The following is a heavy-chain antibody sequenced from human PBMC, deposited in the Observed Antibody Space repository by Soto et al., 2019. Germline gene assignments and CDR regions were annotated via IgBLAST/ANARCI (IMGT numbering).Heavy chain of an antibody. Sequence: QITLKESGPTLMKPTQTLTLTCTFSGFSLTTGGVGVGWIRQPPGKALEWLAVIYWNDDKQYSPSLKNRLTITKNTSKNQVVLTITNMDPVDTATYFCARRRAIYGGCITNYFDPWGLGTLVTVSS. CDR2: IYWNDDK. D-gene: IGHD3-3*01. J-gene: IGHJ5*02. CDR1: GFSLTTGGVG. V-gene: IGHV2-5*01. CDR3: ARRRAIYGGCITNYFDP.